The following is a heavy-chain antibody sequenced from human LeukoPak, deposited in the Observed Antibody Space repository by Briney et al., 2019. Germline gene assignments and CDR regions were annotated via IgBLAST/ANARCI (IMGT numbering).Heavy chain of an antibody. D-gene: IGHD2-2*01. J-gene: IGHJ4*02. V-gene: IGHV3-53*01. Sequence: QPGGSLRLSCAASGFTVSSNYMSWVRQAPGKGLERVSVIYSGGSTYYADSVKGRFTISRDSSKNTLYLQMNSLRAEDTAVYYCARSQGYQLPFDYWGQGTLVTVSS. CDR3: ARSQGYQLPFDY. CDR1: GFTVSSNY. CDR2: IYSGGST.